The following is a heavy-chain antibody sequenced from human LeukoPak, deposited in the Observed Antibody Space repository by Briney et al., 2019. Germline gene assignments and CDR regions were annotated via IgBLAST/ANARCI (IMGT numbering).Heavy chain of an antibody. CDR3: AVPLRYRVFDY. J-gene: IGHJ4*02. CDR2: ISSSSSYI. V-gene: IGHV3-21*01. CDR1: GFTFSNYT. Sequence: GGSLRLSCAASGFTFSNYTMNWVRQAPGKGLQWVSSISSSSSYIFYADSVKGRFTIPRDNAKNSLYLQMNSLRAEDTAVYYWAVPLRYRVFDYWGQGTLVTVSP. D-gene: IGHD4-17*01.